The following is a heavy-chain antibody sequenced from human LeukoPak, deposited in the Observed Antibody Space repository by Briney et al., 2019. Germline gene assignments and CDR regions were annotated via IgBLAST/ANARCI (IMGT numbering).Heavy chain of an antibody. CDR1: GGSMSSSGQY. CDR3: ARNMTAISRLDVFDI. CDR2: IYYSGST. J-gene: IGHJ3*02. V-gene: IGHV4-39*01. D-gene: IGHD2-21*02. Sequence: SETLSLTCTVSGGSMSSSGQYWGWIRQSPVKGLEWIGSIYYSGSTYHNPSLKSRVTISVDTSKNQFSLELRSVTAADTAIYYCARNMTAISRLDVFDIWGPGTMVTVS.